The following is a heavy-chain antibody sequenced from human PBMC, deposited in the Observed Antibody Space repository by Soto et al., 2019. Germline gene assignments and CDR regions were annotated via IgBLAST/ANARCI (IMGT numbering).Heavy chain of an antibody. D-gene: IGHD5-18*01. Sequence: LGESLKISCKGSGYSFTSYWIGWVRQMPGKGLEWMGIIYPGDSDTRYSPSFQGQVTISADKSISTAYLQWSSLKASDTAMYYCARHGQRGYYYHGMDVWGQGTTVTVSS. V-gene: IGHV5-51*01. CDR2: IYPGDSDT. CDR1: GYSFTSYW. CDR3: ARHGQRGYYYHGMDV. J-gene: IGHJ6*02.